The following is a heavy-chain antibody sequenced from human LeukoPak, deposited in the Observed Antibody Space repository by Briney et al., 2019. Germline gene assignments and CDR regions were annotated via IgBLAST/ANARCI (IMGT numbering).Heavy chain of an antibody. V-gene: IGHV4-30-4*07. Sequence: SETLSLTCAVSGGSISSGGYSWTWVRQPPGKGLEWIGYIYYSGSSYYNPSLRSRVILSVDTSKNQFSLKLISVTAADTAVYYCARGQGATVPQVGKNWFDPWGQGTRVIVSS. CDR3: ARGQGATVPQVGKNWFDP. D-gene: IGHD1-26*01. CDR2: IYYSGSS. CDR1: GGSISSGGYS. J-gene: IGHJ5*02.